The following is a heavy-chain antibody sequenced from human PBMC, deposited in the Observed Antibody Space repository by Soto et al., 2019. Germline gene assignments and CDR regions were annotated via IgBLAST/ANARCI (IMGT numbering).Heavy chain of an antibody. Sequence: QVQLVESGGGVVQPGRSLRLSCVASGFTFSNYGMHWVRQAPCKGLEWVAVISFDGSNKYYLDSVKGRFTISRDDSKKTLYLQMNSLRTEETAVYYCAKKGSGWDFDYWGQGTLVTVSS. CDR1: GFTFSNYG. CDR2: ISFDGSNK. V-gene: IGHV3-30*18. J-gene: IGHJ4*02. D-gene: IGHD6-19*01. CDR3: AKKGSGWDFDY.